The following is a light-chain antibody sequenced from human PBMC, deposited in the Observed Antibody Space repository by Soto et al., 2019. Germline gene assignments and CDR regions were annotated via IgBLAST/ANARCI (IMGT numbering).Light chain of an antibody. Sequence: DIQMTQSPSTLSASVGDTVTITCRASQSIRSWLAWYQQKPGKAPKLLIYKASTLESGVPSRFSGSGSGTDFTLTISSLQPDDFACYYCQQYSLYWTFGQGTKVEIK. CDR1: QSIRSW. J-gene: IGKJ1*01. CDR2: KAS. CDR3: QQYSLYWT. V-gene: IGKV1-5*03.